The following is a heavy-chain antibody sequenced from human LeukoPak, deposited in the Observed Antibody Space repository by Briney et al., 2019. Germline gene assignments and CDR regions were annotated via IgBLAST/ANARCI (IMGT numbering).Heavy chain of an antibody. Sequence: SETLSLTCTVSGGSISSYYWSWIRQPPGKGLEWIGYIYYSGSTNYNPSLKSRVTISVDTSKNQFSLKLSSVTAADTAVYYCAAVSMVRGVTSPKNWFDPWGQGTLVTVSS. CDR2: IYYSGST. CDR3: AAVSMVRGVTSPKNWFDP. J-gene: IGHJ5*02. V-gene: IGHV4-59*08. D-gene: IGHD3-10*01. CDR1: GGSISSYY.